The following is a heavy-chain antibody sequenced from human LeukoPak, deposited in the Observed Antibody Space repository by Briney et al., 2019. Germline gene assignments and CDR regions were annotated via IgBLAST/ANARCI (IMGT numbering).Heavy chain of an antibody. D-gene: IGHD2-15*01. V-gene: IGHV1-69*05. CDR3: ARSTGYCSGGSCSAFGY. CDR1: GYTFTSYG. J-gene: IGHJ4*02. CDR2: IIPIFGTA. Sequence: SVKVSCKASGYTFTSYGISWVRQAPGQGLEWMGRIIPIFGTANYAQKFQGRVTITTDESTSTAYMELSSLRSEDTAVYYCARSTGYCSGGSCSAFGYWGQGTLVTVSS.